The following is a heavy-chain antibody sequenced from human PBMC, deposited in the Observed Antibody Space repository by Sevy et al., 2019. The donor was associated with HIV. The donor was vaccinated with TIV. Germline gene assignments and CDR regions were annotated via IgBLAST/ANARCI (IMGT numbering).Heavy chain of an antibody. CDR1: GFTFGYFA. CDR2: IRPNGATS. V-gene: IGHV3-23*01. Sequence: GGSLRLSCEVSGFTFGYFAMSWVRRAPGKGLEWVSAIRPNGATSDYAASVRGRFTISRDNSKNRMYLQMSSLRAEDTAQYYSAKDTSGWYDALDQWGQGTLVTVSS. D-gene: IGHD6-19*01. CDR3: AKDTSGWYDALDQ. J-gene: IGHJ4*02.